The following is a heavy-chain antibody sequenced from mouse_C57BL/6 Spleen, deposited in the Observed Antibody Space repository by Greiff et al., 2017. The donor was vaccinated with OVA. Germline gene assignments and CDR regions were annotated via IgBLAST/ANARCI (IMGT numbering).Heavy chain of an antibody. CDR1: GYAFSSYW. D-gene: IGHD1-2*01. CDR2: IYTGDGDT. J-gene: IGHJ2*01. Sequence: QVQLQQSGAELVKPGASVKISCTASGYAFSSYWMNWVKLRPGQGLEWIGQIYTGDGDTNYYGKFKGKATLTAANPSSTAYMQHSSLTSKDSAVYFCARLYGPIDYWGQGTTLTVSS. V-gene: IGHV1-80*01. CDR3: ARLYGPIDY.